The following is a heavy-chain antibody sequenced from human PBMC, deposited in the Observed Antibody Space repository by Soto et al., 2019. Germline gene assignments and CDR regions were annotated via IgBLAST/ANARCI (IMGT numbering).Heavy chain of an antibody. V-gene: IGHV4-4*07. CDR3: ARACSSNSCYDVFDY. CDR2: IYTSGST. J-gene: IGHJ4*02. D-gene: IGHD2-2*01. Sequence: QVQLRESGPGLLKPSETLSLTCTVSGGSISSYYWSWIRQPAGKGLEWIGRIYTSGSTNYTPSLTSRVTMSVDTSKNQFSLKLSSVTAADTAVYYCARACSSNSCYDVFDYWGQGTLVTVSS. CDR1: GGSISSYY.